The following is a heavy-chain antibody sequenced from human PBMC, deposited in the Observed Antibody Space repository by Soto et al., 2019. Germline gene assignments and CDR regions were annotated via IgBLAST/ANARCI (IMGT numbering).Heavy chain of an antibody. CDR1: GFTFSSYA. D-gene: IGHD2-2*01. V-gene: IGHV3-23*01. CDR3: AREVPAAPSRGPYYYGMDV. J-gene: IGHJ6*01. Sequence: GGSLRLSCAASGFTFSSYAMNWVRQAPGKGLEWVSVISGSDSSTYYADSVKGRFTISRDNSKNTLYVQMNSLRDEDTAVYACAREVPAAPSRGPYYYGMDVWGHGTTVTVSS. CDR2: ISGSDSST.